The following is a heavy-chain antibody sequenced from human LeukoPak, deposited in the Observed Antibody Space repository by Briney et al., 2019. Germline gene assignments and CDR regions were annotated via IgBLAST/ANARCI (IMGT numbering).Heavy chain of an antibody. J-gene: IGHJ3*01. CDR3: ARSSYSSSSSV. V-gene: IGHV3-7*01. Sequence: LSGGSLRLSCAASGFTFSGYWMSWVRQAPGKGLEWVSSINRSSSEGYYADAVKGRFTISRDNAKNSLYLQINSLRAEDTAVYYCARSSYSSSSSVWGQGTMVTVSS. D-gene: IGHD6-6*01. CDR2: INRSSSEG. CDR1: GFTFSGYW.